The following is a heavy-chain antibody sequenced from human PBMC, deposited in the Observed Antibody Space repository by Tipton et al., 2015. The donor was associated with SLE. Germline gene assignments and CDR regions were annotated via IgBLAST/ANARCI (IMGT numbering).Heavy chain of an antibody. CDR2: IYSDGSSA. D-gene: IGHD3-10*01. CDR1: GFSFSSYW. J-gene: IGHJ4*02. CDR3: AKAGLQGDVDY. V-gene: IGHV3-74*01. Sequence: SLRLSCAASGFSFSSYWMHWVRQAPGKGLVWVSRIYSDGSSANYADSVKGRFIISRDNSKNTLYLQMNSLKAEDTAVYYCAKAGLQGDVDYWGQGTLVIVSS.